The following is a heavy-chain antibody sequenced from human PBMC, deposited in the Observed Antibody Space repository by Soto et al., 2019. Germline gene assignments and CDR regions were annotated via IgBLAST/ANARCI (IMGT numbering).Heavy chain of an antibody. V-gene: IGHV3-30-3*01. D-gene: IGHD3-16*02. Sequence: GGSLRLSCAASGFTFSSYAMHWVRQAPGKGLEWVAVISYDGGNKYYADSVKGRFTISRDNSKNTLYLQMNSLRAEDTAVYYCARRAKYVWGSYRYTYPDYWGQGTLVTVSS. CDR1: GFTFSSYA. CDR2: ISYDGGNK. CDR3: ARRAKYVWGSYRYTYPDY. J-gene: IGHJ4*02.